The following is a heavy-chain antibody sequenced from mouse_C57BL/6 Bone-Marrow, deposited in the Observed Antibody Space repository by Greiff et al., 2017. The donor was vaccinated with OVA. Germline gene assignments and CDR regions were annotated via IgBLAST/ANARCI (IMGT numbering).Heavy chain of an antibody. J-gene: IGHJ4*01. CDR3: TTITTVVATEAMDY. CDR2: IDPENGDT. Sequence: DVQLQESGAELVRPGASVKLSCTASGFNIKDDYMHWVKQRPEQGLEWIGWIDPENGDTEYASKFQGKATITADTSSNTAYLQLSSLTSEDTAVYYCTTITTVVATEAMDYWGQGTSVTVSS. CDR1: GFNIKDDY. V-gene: IGHV14-4*01. D-gene: IGHD1-1*01.